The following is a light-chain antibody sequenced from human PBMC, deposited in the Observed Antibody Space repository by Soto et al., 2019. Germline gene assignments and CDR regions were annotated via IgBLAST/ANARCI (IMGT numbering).Light chain of an antibody. CDR3: IQALQTLT. J-gene: IGKJ4*01. CDR2: LGS. Sequence: DIVMTQSPLSLPVTPGEPASISCRSSQSLLHSNGYNYLDWYLQKQGQSPQLLIYLGSNRASGVPDRFSGSGSGTDFTLKISRVEADDVGVYYCIQALQTLTFGGGTKVEIK. CDR1: QSLLHSNGYNY. V-gene: IGKV2-28*01.